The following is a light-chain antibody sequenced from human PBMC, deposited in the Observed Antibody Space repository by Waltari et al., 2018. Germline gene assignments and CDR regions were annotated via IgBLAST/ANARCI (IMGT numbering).Light chain of an antibody. CDR1: PSVSSS. J-gene: IGKJ1*01. CDR2: GAS. Sequence: EIVMTQSPATLSVSPGERVPLSCRASPSVSSSLAWYQQKPGQAPRLLFYGASIRATGIPARFSGSGSGTEFTLTINSMQSEDFAVYYCQQYNNWPLLFGQGTKVEIK. V-gene: IGKV3-15*01. CDR3: QQYNNWPLL.